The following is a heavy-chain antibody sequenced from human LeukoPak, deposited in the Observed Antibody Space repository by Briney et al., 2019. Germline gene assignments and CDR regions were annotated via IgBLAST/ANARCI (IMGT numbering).Heavy chain of an antibody. CDR1: GFTFSSYA. V-gene: IGHV3-30*01. CDR3: ARVAGYCSSTSCYRGKHFDY. J-gene: IGHJ4*02. CDR2: ISYDGSNK. D-gene: IGHD2-2*02. Sequence: GGSLRPSCAASGFTFSSYATHWVRQAPGKGLEWVAVISYDGSNKYYADSVKGRFTISRDNSKNTLYLQMNSLRAEDTAVYYCARVAGYCSSTSCYRGKHFDYWGQGTLVTVSS.